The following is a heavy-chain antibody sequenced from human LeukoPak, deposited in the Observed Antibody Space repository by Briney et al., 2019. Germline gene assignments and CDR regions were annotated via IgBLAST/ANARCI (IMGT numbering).Heavy chain of an antibody. V-gene: IGHV4-31*03. CDR2: IYYSGST. Sequence: SETLSLTCTVSGGSISSGGYYWSWIRQHPGKGLEWIGYIYYSGSTYYNPSLKSRVTISADTSKNQFSLKLSSVTAADTAVYYCARVGDSSGYSIDYWGQGTLVTVSS. D-gene: IGHD3-22*01. CDR3: ARVGDSSGYSIDY. J-gene: IGHJ4*02. CDR1: GGSISSGGYY.